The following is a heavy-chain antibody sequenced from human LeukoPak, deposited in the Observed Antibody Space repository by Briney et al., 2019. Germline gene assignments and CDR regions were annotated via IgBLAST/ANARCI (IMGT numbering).Heavy chain of an antibody. Sequence: SETLSLTCTVSGGSISSGDYYWSWIRQPPGKGLEWLGYIYYSGSTYYNPPLKSRVTISVDTSKNQFSLKLSSVTAADTAVYYCARRVTYYDFWSGENYFDYWGQGTLVTVSS. CDR1: GGSISSGDYY. J-gene: IGHJ4*02. CDR3: ARRVTYYDFWSGENYFDY. V-gene: IGHV4-30-4*08. CDR2: IYYSGST. D-gene: IGHD3-3*01.